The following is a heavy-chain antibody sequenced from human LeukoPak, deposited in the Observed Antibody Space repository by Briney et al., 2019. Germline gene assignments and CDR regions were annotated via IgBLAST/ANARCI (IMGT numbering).Heavy chain of an antibody. J-gene: IGHJ2*01. V-gene: IGHV5-51*01. CDR3: AKARPFYGGNSAWYFDL. CDR2: IYPGDSDT. Sequence: GESLKISCKGSGYSFTSYWIGWVRQMPGKGLEWMGIIYPGDSDTRYSPSFQGQVTISADKSISTAYLQWSSLKASDTAMYYCAKARPFYGGNSAWYFDLWGRGTLVTVSS. D-gene: IGHD4-23*01. CDR1: GYSFTSYW.